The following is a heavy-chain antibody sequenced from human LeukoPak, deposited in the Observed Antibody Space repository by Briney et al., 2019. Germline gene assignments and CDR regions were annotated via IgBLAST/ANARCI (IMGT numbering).Heavy chain of an antibody. CDR2: ISGSGGST. CDR3: AKGYSYGSP. CDR1: GFTFGDYA. J-gene: IGHJ5*02. Sequence: GGSLRLSCTASGFTFGDYAMSWVRQAPGKGLEWVSAISGSGGSTYYADSVKGRFTISRDNSKNTLYLQMNSLRADDTAVYYCAKGYSYGSPWGQGTLVTVSS. D-gene: IGHD5-18*01. V-gene: IGHV3-23*01.